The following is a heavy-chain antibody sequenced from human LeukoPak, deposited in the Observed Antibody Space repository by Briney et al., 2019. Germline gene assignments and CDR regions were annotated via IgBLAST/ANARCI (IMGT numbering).Heavy chain of an antibody. V-gene: IGHV4-34*01. CDR1: GGSFSGYY. D-gene: IGHD3-10*01. Sequence: SETLSLTCAVYGGSFSGYYWSWIRQPPGKGLEWIGEINHSGSTNYNPSLKSRVTISVDTSKNQFSLKLSSVTAADTAVYYCAGLYYYGSGSSDWGQGTLVTVSS. CDR3: AGLYYYGSGSSD. J-gene: IGHJ4*02. CDR2: INHSGST.